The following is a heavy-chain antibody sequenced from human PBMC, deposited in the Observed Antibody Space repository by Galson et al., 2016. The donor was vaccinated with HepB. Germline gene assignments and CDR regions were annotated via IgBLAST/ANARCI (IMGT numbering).Heavy chain of an antibody. D-gene: IGHD5-18*01. V-gene: IGHV4-59*01. Sequence: SETLSLTCAVSGGSICSYYWSWIRQPPGKGLEWIGYIHYSDSGSGNYNPSLKSRVTISVDISKNQFSLRLSSVTPADTAVYYCAMDTHAWVRFDHWGPGSLVTVSS. CDR3: AMDTHAWVRFDH. CDR2: IHYSDSGSG. CDR1: GGSICSYY. J-gene: IGHJ4*02.